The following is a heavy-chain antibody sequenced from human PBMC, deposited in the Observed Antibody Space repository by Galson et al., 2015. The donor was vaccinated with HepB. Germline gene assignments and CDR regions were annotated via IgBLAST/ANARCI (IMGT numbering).Heavy chain of an antibody. CDR3: ARHSLYYDSSGYY. Sequence: SETLSLTCTVSGGSISSSSYYWGWIRQPPGKGLEWIGSIYYSGSTYYNPSLKSRVTISVDTSKNQFSLKLSSVTAADTAVYYCARHSLYYDSSGYYWGQGTLVTVSS. D-gene: IGHD3-22*01. V-gene: IGHV4-39*01. CDR2: IYYSGST. J-gene: IGHJ4*02. CDR1: GGSISSSSYY.